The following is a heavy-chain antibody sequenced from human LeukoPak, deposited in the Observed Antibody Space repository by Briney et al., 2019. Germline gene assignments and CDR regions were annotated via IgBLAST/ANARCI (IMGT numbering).Heavy chain of an antibody. CDR2: ISAYNGNT. CDR1: GYTFTSYG. V-gene: IGHV1-18*01. CDR3: ARDVRGIGYCSGGSCPAYYYYGKDV. D-gene: IGHD2-15*01. Sequence: ASVKVSCKASGYTFTSYGISWVRQAPGQGLEWMGWISAYNGNTNYAQKLQGRVTMTTDTSTSTAYMELRSLRSDDTAVYYCARDVRGIGYCSGGSCPAYYYYGKDVWGQGTTVTVSS. J-gene: IGHJ6*02.